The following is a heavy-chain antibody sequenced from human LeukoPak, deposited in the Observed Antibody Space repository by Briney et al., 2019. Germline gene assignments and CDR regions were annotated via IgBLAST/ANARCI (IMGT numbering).Heavy chain of an antibody. J-gene: IGHJ3*02. CDR2: IYHSGST. CDR3: ARDGQMTPLDI. Sequence: SETLSLTCTVSGYSISSGYYWGWIRQPPGKGLEWIGSIYHSGSTYYNPSLKSRVTISVDTSKNQFSLKLSSVTAADTAVYYCARDGQMTPLDIWGQGTMVTVSS. CDR1: GYSISSGYY. V-gene: IGHV4-38-2*02. D-gene: IGHD3/OR15-3a*01.